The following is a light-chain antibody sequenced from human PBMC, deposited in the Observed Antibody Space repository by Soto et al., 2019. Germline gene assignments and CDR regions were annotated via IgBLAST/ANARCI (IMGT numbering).Light chain of an antibody. CDR1: QTISSW. CDR2: HAS. V-gene: IGKV1-5*01. Sequence: DIQMTQSPSTLSGSVGDRVTITCRASQTISSWLAWYQQKPGKAPKLLIYHASNLQSGVPSRFSGSASGTEFTLTISSLQPDDFATYFCQQYSTYSWTFGQGTKVDIK. J-gene: IGKJ1*01. CDR3: QQYSTYSWT.